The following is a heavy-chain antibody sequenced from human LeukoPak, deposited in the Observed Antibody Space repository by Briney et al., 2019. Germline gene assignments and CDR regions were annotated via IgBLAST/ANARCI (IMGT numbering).Heavy chain of an antibody. CDR2: IYYSGST. CDR3: ARHVTAAGSGWFDP. CDR1: GGSISSYY. V-gene: IGHV4-59*05. J-gene: IGHJ5*02. D-gene: IGHD6-13*01. Sequence: SETLSLTCTVSGGSISSYYWSWIRQPPGKGLEWIGSIYYSGSTYYNPPLKSRVTISVDASKNQFSLKLSSVTVADTAVYYCARHVTAAGSGWFDPWGQGTLVTVSS.